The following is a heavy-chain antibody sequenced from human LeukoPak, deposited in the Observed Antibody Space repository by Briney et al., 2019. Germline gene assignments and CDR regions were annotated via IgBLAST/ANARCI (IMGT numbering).Heavy chain of an antibody. V-gene: IGHV3-74*01. CDR3: ARGPNSNWSGLDS. CDR1: GFSFSGHW. D-gene: IGHD6-6*01. CDR2: ISPTGSTT. Sequence: GGSLRLSCTASGFSFSGHWMHWARQLPGKGLVWVSRISPTGSTTSYADSVKGRFTVARDNAKNTLSLQVTNLRAADPAVYYCARGPNSNWSGLDSWGQGTLLTVSS. J-gene: IGHJ4*02.